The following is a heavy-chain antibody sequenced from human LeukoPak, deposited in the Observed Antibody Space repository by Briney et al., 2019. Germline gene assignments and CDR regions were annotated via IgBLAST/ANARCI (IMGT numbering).Heavy chain of an antibody. CDR3: AGVRVATKHFDY. CDR1: GGSISSYY. D-gene: IGHD5-12*01. J-gene: IGHJ4*02. Sequence: KPSETLSLTCTVSGGSISSYYWSWIRPPPGKGLEWIGYIYYSGSTNYNPSLKRRVTISVDTAKNKFSLKMSSVTAAATAVYYCAGVRVATKHFDYWGQGTLVTVSS. V-gene: IGHV4-59*01. CDR2: IYYSGST.